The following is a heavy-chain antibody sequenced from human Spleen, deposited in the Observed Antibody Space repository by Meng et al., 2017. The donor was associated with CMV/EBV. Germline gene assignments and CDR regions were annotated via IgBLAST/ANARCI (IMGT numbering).Heavy chain of an antibody. J-gene: IGHJ3*02. CDR3: ARPSSRYYDFWSGYGSSAFDI. CDR1: GYSVTSYW. CDR2: IYPGDSDT. V-gene: IGHV5-51*01. D-gene: IGHD3-3*01. Sequence: GDSRKMSGKGSGYSVTSYWIGWVRQMPGKGLEWRGIIYPGDSDTRYSPSFQGQVTISADKSISTAYLQWSSLKASDTAMYYCARPSSRYYDFWSGYGSSAFDIWGQGTMVTVSS.